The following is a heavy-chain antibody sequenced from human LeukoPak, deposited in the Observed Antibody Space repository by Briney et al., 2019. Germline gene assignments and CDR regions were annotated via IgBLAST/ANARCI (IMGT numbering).Heavy chain of an antibody. V-gene: IGHV3-23*01. CDR1: GFTFSSYA. CDR2: ISGSGGST. J-gene: IGHJ4*02. CDR3: AKGSLGYCSSTSCPDY. D-gene: IGHD2-2*01. Sequence: GGSLRLSCAASGFTFSSYAMSWVRQAPGKGLEWVSAISGSGGSTYYADSVKGRFTISRDNSKNTLYLQMNSLRAEDTAVYYCAKGSLGYCSSTSCPDYWGQGTLVTVSS.